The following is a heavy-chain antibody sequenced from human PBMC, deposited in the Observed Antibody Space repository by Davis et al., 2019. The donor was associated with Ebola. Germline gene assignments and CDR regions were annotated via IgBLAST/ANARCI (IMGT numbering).Heavy chain of an antibody. J-gene: IGHJ5*02. D-gene: IGHD3-22*01. Sequence: MPSETLSLTCTASGGSINSGDYFWSWIRQPPGKGLEWIGEINHSGSTNYNPSLKSRVTISVDTSKNQFSLKLSSVTAADTAVYYCARGEPTYYYDSSGYYSAHNWFDPWGQGTLVTVSS. V-gene: IGHV4-34*01. CDR1: GGSINSGDYF. CDR3: ARGEPTYYYDSSGYYSAHNWFDP. CDR2: INHSGST.